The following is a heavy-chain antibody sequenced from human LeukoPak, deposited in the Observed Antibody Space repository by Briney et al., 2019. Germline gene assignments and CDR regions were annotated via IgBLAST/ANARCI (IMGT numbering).Heavy chain of an antibody. CDR2: ISYDGSNK. D-gene: IGHD2-21*01. CDR1: GFTFSSYG. Sequence: PGRSLRLSCAASGFTFSSYGMHWVRQAPGKGLEWVAVISYDGSNKYYADSVKGRFTISRDNSKNTLYLQMNSLRAEDTAVYYCAKNQEVVIAMGGYWGQGTLVTVSS. V-gene: IGHV3-30*18. CDR3: AKNQEVVIAMGGY. J-gene: IGHJ4*02.